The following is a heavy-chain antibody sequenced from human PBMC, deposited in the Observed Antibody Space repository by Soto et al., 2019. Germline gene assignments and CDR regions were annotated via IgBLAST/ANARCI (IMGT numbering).Heavy chain of an antibody. D-gene: IGHD2-8*01. CDR1: GFSFSSFA. V-gene: IGHV3-23*01. J-gene: IGHJ6*02. CDR2: ISGSADST. Sequence: EVQLLESGGGFIHPGGSLRLSCAASGFSFSSFAMNWVRQAPGKGLEWLSIISGSADSTFYADSVKGRFTISRDNSKSTLYLQINSLRAEETAVYYCAKTRGAMIYAISVYGMDVWGQGTTVTVSS. CDR3: AKTRGAMIYAISVYGMDV.